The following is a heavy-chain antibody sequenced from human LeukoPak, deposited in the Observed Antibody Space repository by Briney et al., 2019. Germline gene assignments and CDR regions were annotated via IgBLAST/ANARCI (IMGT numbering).Heavy chain of an antibody. CDR1: GFTFSSYA. D-gene: IGHD3-10*01. J-gene: IGHJ4*02. Sequence: GGSLRLSCAASGFTFSSYAMYWVRQAPGKGLEWVALISKDGNNEDHADSVKGRFTISRDNSKDTLYLQMRSLRPEDTAVYYCAREAYYGSGRSRRPSPVWGQGILVTVSS. V-gene: IGHV3-30*15. CDR2: ISKDGNNE. CDR3: AREAYYGSGRSRRPSPV.